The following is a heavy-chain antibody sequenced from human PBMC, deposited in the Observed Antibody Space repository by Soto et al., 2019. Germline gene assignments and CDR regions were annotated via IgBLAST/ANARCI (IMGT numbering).Heavy chain of an antibody. J-gene: IGHJ6*02. V-gene: IGHV1-46*01. CDR2: INPSGGST. CDR3: ARGGGAQLGGYYYYGMDV. Sequence: ASVKVSCKASGYTFTSYYMHWVRQAPGQGLEWMGIINPSGGSTSYAQKFQGRVTMTRDTSTSTVYMELSSLRSEDTAVYYCARGGGAQLGGYYYYGMDVWGQGTTVTV. CDR1: GYTFTSYY. D-gene: IGHD2-15*01.